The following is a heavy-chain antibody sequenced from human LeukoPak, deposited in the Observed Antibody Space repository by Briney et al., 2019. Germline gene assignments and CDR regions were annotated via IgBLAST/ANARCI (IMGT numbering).Heavy chain of an antibody. CDR2: IYYSGST. CDR3: ARGSVIVDY. V-gene: IGHV4-59*01. J-gene: IGHJ4*02. CDR1: GGSISSYY. Sequence: SETLSLTCTVSGGSISSYYWSWIRQPPGKGLEWIGYIYYSGSTNYNPSLKSRVTISVDTSKNQFSLKLSSVTAADTAVYYYARGSVIVDYWGQGTLVTVSS. D-gene: IGHD4-11*01.